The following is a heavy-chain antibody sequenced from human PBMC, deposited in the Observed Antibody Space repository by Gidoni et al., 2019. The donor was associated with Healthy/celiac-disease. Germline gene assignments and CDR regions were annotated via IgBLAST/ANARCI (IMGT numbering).Heavy chain of an antibody. Sequence: EVQLLESGGGLVQPGGSLRLSCAASGFTFSSYAMSWVRQAPGKGLEWVSAICGSGGSTYYADSVKGRFTISRDNSKNTLYLQMNSLRAEDTAVYYCAKSPDFDWLLHYFDYWGQGTLVTVSS. CDR1: GFTFSSYA. CDR2: ICGSGGST. CDR3: AKSPDFDWLLHYFDY. V-gene: IGHV3-23*01. J-gene: IGHJ4*02. D-gene: IGHD3-9*01.